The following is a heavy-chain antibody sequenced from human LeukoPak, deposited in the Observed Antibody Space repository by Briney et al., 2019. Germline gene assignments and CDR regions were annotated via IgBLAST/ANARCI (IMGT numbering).Heavy chain of an antibody. V-gene: IGHV3-30-3*01. CDR2: ISYDGSNK. CDR3: ARVGRYCSGGSCYYFDY. Sequence: GGSLRLSCAAPGFTLSSYAMHWVRQAPGKGLEWVAVISYDGSNKYYADSVKGRFTISRDNSKNTLYLQMNSLRAEDTAVYYCARVGRYCSGGSCYYFDYWGQGTLVTVSS. J-gene: IGHJ4*02. D-gene: IGHD2-15*01. CDR1: GFTLSSYA.